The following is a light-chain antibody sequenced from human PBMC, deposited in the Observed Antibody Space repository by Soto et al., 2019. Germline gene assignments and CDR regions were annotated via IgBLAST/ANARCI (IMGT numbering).Light chain of an antibody. V-gene: IGKV1D-16*01. Sequence: DVQMTQSPSSLSASVGARVSITCRASQSITNWLAWYQQKPGKAPKSLIYGTSILQNGVPSRFSGSGSGTQFTLTIDSLQPEDCATYYCQRYNNFPPPFGGGTKVEIK. CDR1: QSITNW. CDR2: GTS. CDR3: QRYNNFPPP. J-gene: IGKJ4*01.